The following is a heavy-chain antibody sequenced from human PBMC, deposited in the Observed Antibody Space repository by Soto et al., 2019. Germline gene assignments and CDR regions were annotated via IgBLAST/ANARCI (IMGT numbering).Heavy chain of an antibody. V-gene: IGHV1-69*02. J-gene: IGHJ6*03. D-gene: IGHD2-8*02. CDR3: ARPTGGHDAGGNYMDV. CDR2: IIPIVGLT. Sequence: QVQLLQSGSEVKKPGSSAKVSCRASGGSLSSYPVTWVRQAPGQGLEWMGRIIPIVGLTNYAQKFQGRVTITADKSTSTAYMELSSLRSDDTAVYYCARPTGGHDAGGNYMDVWGKGTTVIVSS. CDR1: GGSLSSYP.